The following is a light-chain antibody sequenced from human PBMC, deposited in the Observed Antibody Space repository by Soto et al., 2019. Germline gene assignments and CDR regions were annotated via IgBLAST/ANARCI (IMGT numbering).Light chain of an antibody. Sequence: QSVLTQPPSASGAPGQRVTISCTGGSSNIGAGYDVHWYQQLPGTAPKLLIYGNSNRPSGVPDRFSGSKSGTSASLAITGLQAEDEADYYCQSYDSSLSGYVFGTGTKLTVL. J-gene: IGLJ1*01. V-gene: IGLV1-40*01. CDR3: QSYDSSLSGYV. CDR1: SSNIGAGYD. CDR2: GNS.